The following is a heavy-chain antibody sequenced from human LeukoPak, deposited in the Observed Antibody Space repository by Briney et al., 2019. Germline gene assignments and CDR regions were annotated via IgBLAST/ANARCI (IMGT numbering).Heavy chain of an antibody. CDR3: ARTRLHCSSTSCPPNWFDP. CDR1: GYTFTSYA. D-gene: IGHD2-2*01. Sequence: ASVTVSCKASGYTFTSYAMHWVRQAPGQRLEWMGWINAGNGNTKYSQKFQGRVTITRDTSASTAYMELSSLRSEDTAMYYCARTRLHCSSTSCPPNWFDPWGQGTLVTVSS. V-gene: IGHV1-3*01. CDR2: INAGNGNT. J-gene: IGHJ5*02.